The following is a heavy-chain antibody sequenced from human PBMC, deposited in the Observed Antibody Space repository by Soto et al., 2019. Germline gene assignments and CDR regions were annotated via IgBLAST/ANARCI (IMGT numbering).Heavy chain of an antibody. V-gene: IGHV4-30-4*01. CDR2: TYHSGRT. D-gene: IGHD3-22*01. CDR3: ARRHYYDSSGYADALDI. J-gene: IGHJ3*02. CDR1: GDSISSGDYY. Sequence: QVHLQESGPGLVEPSQTLSLTCTVSGDSISSGDYYWSWIRQSPDKGLEWIGYTYHSGRTSYKPSLKSRVTISADTSKNQFSLKLSSVTAADTAVYYCARRHYYDSSGYADALDIW.